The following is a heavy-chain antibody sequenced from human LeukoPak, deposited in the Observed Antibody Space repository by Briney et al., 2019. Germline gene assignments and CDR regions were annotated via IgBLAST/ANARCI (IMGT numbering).Heavy chain of an antibody. CDR3: ARTSWGVSGTVSLFDY. CDR1: GGSISSYC. D-gene: IGHD6-13*01. J-gene: IGHJ4*02. V-gene: IGHV4-59*01. Sequence: SETLSLTCTVSGGSISSYCWSWIRQPPGKGLEWIGYIYYSGSTNYNPSLKSRVTISVDTSKNQFSLKLSSVTAADTAVYYCARTSWGVSGTVSLFDYWGQGTLVTVSS. CDR2: IYYSGST.